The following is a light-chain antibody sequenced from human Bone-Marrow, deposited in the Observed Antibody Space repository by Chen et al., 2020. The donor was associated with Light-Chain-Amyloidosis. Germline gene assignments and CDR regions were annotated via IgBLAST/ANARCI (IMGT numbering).Light chain of an antibody. CDR1: QSVSSY. J-gene: IGKJ3*01. CDR3: HQRNNWPFT. CDR2: DAS. V-gene: IGKV3-11*01. Sequence: EVVLTQSPATLSLSPGERATLSCRASQSVSSYLAWFQQKPGQAPSLLIYDASNRATGIPARFSGSGSGTDFTLTISSLEPEDFAVYYCHQRNNWPFTFGTGATVDIK.